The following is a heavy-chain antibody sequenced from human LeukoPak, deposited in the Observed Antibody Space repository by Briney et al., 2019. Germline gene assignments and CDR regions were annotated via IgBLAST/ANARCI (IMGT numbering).Heavy chain of an antibody. J-gene: IGHJ6*02. CDR3: ARGEDLGVAMDYYYGLDV. V-gene: IGHV1-2*06. Sequence: ASVKVSCKASGYTFTSYGISWVRQAPGQGLEWMGRINANSGGTNTAQKFQGRVTMTRDTSKTTAYMELSGLRSDDTAVYYCARGEDLGVAMDYYYGLDVWGQGTTATVSS. CDR2: INANSGGT. CDR1: GYTFTSYG. D-gene: IGHD2-8*01.